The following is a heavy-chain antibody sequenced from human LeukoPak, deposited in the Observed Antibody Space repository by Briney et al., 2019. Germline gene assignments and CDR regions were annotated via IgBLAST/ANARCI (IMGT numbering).Heavy chain of an antibody. J-gene: IGHJ3*02. CDR2: INRRGGSI. D-gene: IGHD3-16*01. V-gene: IGHV1-46*01. Sequence: ASVRVSSKASGYTFTSYYMHWVRQAPGQGLEWMGIINRRGGSISYAQKVQGRVTMTRDTSTSTVYMEPSSLRSEDTAVYYCARRGLHDAFDIWGQGTMVTVSS. CDR3: ARRGLHDAFDI. CDR1: GYTFTSYY.